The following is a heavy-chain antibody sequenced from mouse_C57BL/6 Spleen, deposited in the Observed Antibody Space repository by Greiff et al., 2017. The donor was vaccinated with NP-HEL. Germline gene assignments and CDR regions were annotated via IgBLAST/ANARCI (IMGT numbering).Heavy chain of an antibody. CDR3: ARHQGGSSSYYFDD. CDR1: GFTFSSYG. D-gene: IGHD1-1*01. V-gene: IGHV5-6*02. Sequence: DVKLVESGGDLVKPGGSLKLSCAASGFTFSSYGMSWVRQTPDKRLEWVATISSGGSYTYYPDSVKGRFTISRDNAKNTLYLQMSSLKSEDTAMYYCARHQGGSSSYYFDDWGQGTTLTVSS. J-gene: IGHJ2*01. CDR2: ISSGGSYT.